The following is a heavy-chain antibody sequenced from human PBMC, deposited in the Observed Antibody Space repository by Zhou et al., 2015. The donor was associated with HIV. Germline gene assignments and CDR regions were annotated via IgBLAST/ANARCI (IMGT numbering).Heavy chain of an antibody. CDR1: GGTFSNYA. V-gene: IGHV1-69*06. CDR3: ARSSGNYDFAFDV. J-gene: IGHJ3*01. D-gene: IGHD3-22*01. Sequence: QVQLVQSGAEVKKPGSSVKVSCKASGGTFSNYAISWVRQAPGQGLEWMGAIIPIFGTANYAPKFQGRVAFTADRSTSTAYMELRGLTSEDTAVYYCARSSGNYDFAFDVWGQGTRLIVSS. CDR2: IIPIFGTA.